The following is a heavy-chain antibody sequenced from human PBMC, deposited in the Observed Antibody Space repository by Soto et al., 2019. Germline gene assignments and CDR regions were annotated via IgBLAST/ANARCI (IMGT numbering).Heavy chain of an antibody. CDR1: GGSISTYW. D-gene: IGHD2-15*01. V-gene: IGHV4-59*01. J-gene: IGHJ4*02. Sequence: SETLSLTCTVSGGSISTYWWSWIRQPPRKGLEWIGYIYYSGSTNYNPSLKSRVTISVDTSKNQFSLKLTSVTAADTAVYYCARSWGSTRSFDYWGQRTLVTVSS. CDR3: ARSWGSTRSFDY. CDR2: IYYSGST.